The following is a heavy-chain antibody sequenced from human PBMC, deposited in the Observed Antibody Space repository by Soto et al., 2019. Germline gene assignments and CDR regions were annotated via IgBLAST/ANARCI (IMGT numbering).Heavy chain of an antibody. V-gene: IGHV3-74*01. J-gene: IGHJ6*02. CDR2: INNDGSST. CDR1: GFSFSSYW. CDR3: ARDPLIGETDYGLDV. Sequence: EVQLVESGGGLVQPGGSLIVSCAASGFSFSSYWMHWVRQAPGKGLVWVSRINNDGSSTSYAESVKGRFTISRDNAKSTLYLEMSSLRAGDTAVYYCARDPLIGETDYGLDVWGQGTTVTVS. D-gene: IGHD2-21*01.